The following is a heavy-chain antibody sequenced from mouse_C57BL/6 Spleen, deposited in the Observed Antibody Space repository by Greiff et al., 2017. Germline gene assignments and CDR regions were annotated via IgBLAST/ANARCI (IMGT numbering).Heavy chain of an antibody. CDR2: INPSSGYT. J-gene: IGHJ4*01. CDR1: GYTFTSYW. D-gene: IGHD1-1*01. Sequence: VQLQQSGAELAKPGASVTLSCKASGYTFTSYWMHWVKQRPGQGLEWIGYINPSSGYTTYNQKFKDKATLTADKSASPAYMQLSSLTYEDSAVYYCARVGLITTVVATDAMDDWGQGTSVTVSS. CDR3: ARVGLITTVVATDAMDD. V-gene: IGHV1-7*01.